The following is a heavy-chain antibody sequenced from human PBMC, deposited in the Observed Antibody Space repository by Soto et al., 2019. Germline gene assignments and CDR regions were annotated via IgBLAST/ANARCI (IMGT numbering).Heavy chain of an antibody. Sequence: QVQLVQSGAEVKKPGASVKVSCKASGYTFTSYAMHWVRQAPGQRLEWMGWINAGNGNTKYSQKFQGRVTITRDTSASTAYMELSSLRSEDTAVYYCARVLGGGWYGSLRTGNWGQGTLVTVSS. CDR3: ARVLGGGWYGSLRTGN. J-gene: IGHJ4*02. D-gene: IGHD6-19*01. V-gene: IGHV1-3*01. CDR1: GYTFTSYA. CDR2: INAGNGNT.